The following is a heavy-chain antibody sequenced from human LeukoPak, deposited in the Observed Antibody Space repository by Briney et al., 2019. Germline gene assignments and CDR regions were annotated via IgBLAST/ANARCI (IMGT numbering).Heavy chain of an antibody. D-gene: IGHD2-15*01. CDR2: ITPNTGAT. Sequence: ASVKVSCKASGYTFTGYYIHWVRQAPGQGLEWMGWITPNTGATNYAQEFQDRVTMTRDTSISTAYMELTRLRSDDTAIYYCAEAYCSGGSCYSPPDSWGQGSLVTVSS. V-gene: IGHV1-2*02. J-gene: IGHJ4*02. CDR3: AEAYCSGGSCYSPPDS. CDR1: GYTFTGYY.